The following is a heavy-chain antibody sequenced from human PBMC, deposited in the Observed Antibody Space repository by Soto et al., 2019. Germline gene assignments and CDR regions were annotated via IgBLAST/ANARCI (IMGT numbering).Heavy chain of an antibody. CDR1: GDTFNFYT. CDR3: ATSYGSGYRAFDS. D-gene: IGHD3-10*01. V-gene: IGHV1-69*02. Sequence: QVQLVQSGADVQRPGSSVRVSCKASGDTFNFYTINWVRQAPVQGLQWMGRINPILSMSNYAPRFQGRVTMTADKSTSTAYMELSSLSSEDTAMYYCATSYGSGYRAFDSWGQGALVTVSS. J-gene: IGHJ4*02. CDR2: INPILSMS.